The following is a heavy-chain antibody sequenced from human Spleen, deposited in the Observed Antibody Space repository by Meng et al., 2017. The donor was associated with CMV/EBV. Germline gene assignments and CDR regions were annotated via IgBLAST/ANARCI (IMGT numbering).Heavy chain of an antibody. CDR3: ARAPSASRYGSAGNCHRLNWFDP. Sequence: LSCTLSGASISSGDYSWTSIRQPPGKGLEWIGYIYYREITYYNPPLKSRVAISVDTSKHQFSLKLLSVTAADTAVYYCARAPSASRYGSAGNCHRLNWFDPWGQGTLVTVSS. J-gene: IGHJ5*02. CDR2: IYYREIT. V-gene: IGHV4-30-4*08. D-gene: IGHD2-15*01. CDR1: GASISSGDYS.